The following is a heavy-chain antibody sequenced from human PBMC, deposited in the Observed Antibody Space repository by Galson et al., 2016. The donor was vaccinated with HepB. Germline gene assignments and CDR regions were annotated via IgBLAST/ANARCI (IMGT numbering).Heavy chain of an antibody. CDR2: INSHNSNT. CDR1: GYTFTGFG. Sequence: SVKVSCKASGYTFTGFGLSWVRQAPGQGLEWMGWINSHNSNTNYAQKFQGRFTMTTDTSTSTAYMELRSLKSDDTAVYYCARDKTGPTPYFYYGLDMWGQGTTVTGYS. J-gene: IGHJ6*02. CDR3: ARDKTGPTPYFYYGLDM. V-gene: IGHV1-18*01.